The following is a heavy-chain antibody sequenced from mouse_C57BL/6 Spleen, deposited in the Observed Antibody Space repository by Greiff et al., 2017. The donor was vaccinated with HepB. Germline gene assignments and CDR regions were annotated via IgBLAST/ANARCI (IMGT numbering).Heavy chain of an antibody. J-gene: IGHJ1*03. CDR2: IYPGDGDT. Sequence: VQVVESGAELVKPGASVKISCKASGYAFSSYWMNWVKQRPGKGLEWIGQIYPGDGDTNYNGKFKGKATLTADKSSSTAYMQLSSLTSEDSAVYFCAKGGLFWYFDVWGTGTTVTVSS. D-gene: IGHD1-1*01. CDR1: GYAFSSYW. CDR3: AKGGLFWYFDV. V-gene: IGHV1-80*01.